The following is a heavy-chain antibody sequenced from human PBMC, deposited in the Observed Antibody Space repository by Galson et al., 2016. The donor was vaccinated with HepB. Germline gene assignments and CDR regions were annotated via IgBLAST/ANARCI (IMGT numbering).Heavy chain of an antibody. J-gene: IGHJ4*02. D-gene: IGHD5-18*01. CDR2: IYHLGNT. CDR3: ARGGRKGLWGYYFDY. V-gene: IGHV4-31*03. CDR1: GGSISSGGYY. Sequence: TLSLTCTVSGGSISSGGYYWSWIRQHPGKGLEWIGYIYHLGNTYFNPSLKSRVTMSIDASKNQFSLKLSSVTAADTAVYYSARGGRKGLWGYYFDYWGQGTLVPVSS.